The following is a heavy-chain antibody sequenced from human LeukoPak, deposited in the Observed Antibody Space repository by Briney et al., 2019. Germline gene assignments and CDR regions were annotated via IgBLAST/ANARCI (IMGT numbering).Heavy chain of an antibody. CDR2: IIPILGIA. CDR1: GGTFSSYA. J-gene: IGHJ4*02. CDR3: ARQHSSYGYHSYFDY. D-gene: IGHD5-18*01. Sequence: GSSVKVSCKASGGTFSSYAISWVRQAPGQGLEWMGRIIPILGIANYAQKFQGRVTITADKSTSTAYMELSSLRSEDTAVYYCARQHSSYGYHSYFDYWGQGTLVTVSS. V-gene: IGHV1-69*04.